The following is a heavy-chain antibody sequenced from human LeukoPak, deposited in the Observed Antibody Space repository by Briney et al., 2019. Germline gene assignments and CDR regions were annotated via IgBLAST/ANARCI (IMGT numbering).Heavy chain of an antibody. V-gene: IGHV3-30*18. CDR2: ISYDGSNK. J-gene: IGHJ6*03. CDR1: GFTFIIYG. D-gene: IGHD3-10*01. CDR3: AKAPDSTMVRGVMGYYYYYMDV. Sequence: GSLRLSCAASGFTFIIYGMHWVRQAPGKGLEWVADISYDGSNKYYADAVKGRFTISRDNSKNTLYLQMNSPRAEDTAVYYYAKAPDSTMVRGVMGYYYYYMDVWGKGTTVTISS.